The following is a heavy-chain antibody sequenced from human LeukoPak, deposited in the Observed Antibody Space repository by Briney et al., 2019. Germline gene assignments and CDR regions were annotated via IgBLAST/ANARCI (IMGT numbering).Heavy chain of an antibody. CDR1: GVTFSDYY. CDR2: ISGSGTDI. CDR3: TRDPRVLDY. Sequence: GGSLRLSSEASGVTFSDYYMTWMRQAPGRGLEWVSYISGSGTDILYADSVKGRFTMSRDNAKNSLYLQMNSLRTEDTAVYYCTRDPRVLDYWGQGTLVTVSS. J-gene: IGHJ4*02. D-gene: IGHD3-10*01. V-gene: IGHV3-11*04.